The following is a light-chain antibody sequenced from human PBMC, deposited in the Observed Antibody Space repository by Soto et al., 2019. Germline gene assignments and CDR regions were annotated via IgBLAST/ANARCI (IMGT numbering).Light chain of an antibody. Sequence: QSALTQPASVSGSPGQSITISCTGTSSDVGGYNYVSWYQHHPGKAPKLIIYDVTNRPSWVSNRFSGSKSGNTASLTISGVQSEDEASYYCSSYTSTSTVVFGGGTKLTVL. CDR3: SSYTSTSTVV. V-gene: IGLV2-14*03. CDR2: DVT. J-gene: IGLJ2*01. CDR1: SSDVGGYNY.